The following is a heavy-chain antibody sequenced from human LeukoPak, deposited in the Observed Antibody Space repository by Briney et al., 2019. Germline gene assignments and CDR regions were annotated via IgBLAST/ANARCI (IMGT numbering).Heavy chain of an antibody. J-gene: IGHJ4*02. CDR3: ARQLSSGWPEGDY. CDR2: INPSGGST. CDR1: GYTFTGSY. Sequence: ASVKVSCKASGYTFTGSYMHWVRQAPGQGLEWMGIINPSGGSTSYAQKFQGRVTMTRDMSTSTVYMELSSLRSEDTAVYYCARQLSSGWPEGDYWGQGTLVTVSS. V-gene: IGHV1-46*01. D-gene: IGHD6-19*01.